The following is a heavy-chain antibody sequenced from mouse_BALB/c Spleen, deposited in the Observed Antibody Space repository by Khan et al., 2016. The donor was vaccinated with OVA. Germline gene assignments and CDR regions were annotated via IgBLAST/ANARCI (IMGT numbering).Heavy chain of an antibody. CDR1: GFTFTSYG. J-gene: IGHJ2*01. V-gene: IGHV5-17*02. CDR2: ISSDSNTI. Sequence: LVQSGGSRKLSCAASGFTFTSYGMHWIRQAPEKGLEWVAYISSDSNTIYYADTVKGRFTISRDNPKNTLFLQMNSLRSEDTAMYFCATSYFYGYYFDYWGQGTTLTVSS. CDR3: ATSYFYGYYFDY. D-gene: IGHD1-1*01.